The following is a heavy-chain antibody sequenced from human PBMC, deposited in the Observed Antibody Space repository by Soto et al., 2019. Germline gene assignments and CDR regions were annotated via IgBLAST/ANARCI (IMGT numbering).Heavy chain of an antibody. CDR2: ISYDGIDK. V-gene: IGHV3-30*03. Sequence: PGGSLRLSCAASGFTFSSFGIHWVRQAPGKGLEWVAVISYDGIDKNYGDSVKGRFTISRENSKNMVYLQMNSLRAEDTAVYYCARGHPIAAAGRGPFDYWGQGTLVTVSS. CDR1: GFTFSSFG. J-gene: IGHJ4*02. D-gene: IGHD6-13*01. CDR3: ARGHPIAAAGRGPFDY.